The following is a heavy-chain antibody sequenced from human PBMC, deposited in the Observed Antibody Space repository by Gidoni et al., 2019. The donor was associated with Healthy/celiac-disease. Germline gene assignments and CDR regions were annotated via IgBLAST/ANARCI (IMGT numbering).Heavy chain of an antibody. CDR1: GFTFSSYW. D-gene: IGHD3-10*01. Sequence: EVQLVESGGGLVQPGGSMRPSCAASGFTFSSYWVSWVRQAPGKGLEWVANIKQDGSGKYYVDSVKGRFTISRDKAKNSLYLQMNSLRAEDTAVYYCARENTMVRGSGDAFDIWGQGTMVTVSS. J-gene: IGHJ3*02. CDR2: IKQDGSGK. CDR3: ARENTMVRGSGDAFDI. V-gene: IGHV3-7*01.